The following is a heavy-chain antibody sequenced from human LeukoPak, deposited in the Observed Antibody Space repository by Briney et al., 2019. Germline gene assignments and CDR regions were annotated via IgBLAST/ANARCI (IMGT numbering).Heavy chain of an antibody. V-gene: IGHV3-74*01. CDR2: INSDGSST. CDR1: GFTFSSYW. D-gene: IGHD6-13*01. Sequence: QPGGSLRLSCAASGFTFSSYWMHWVRQAPGKGLVWVSRINSDGSSTSYADSVKGRFTISRDNSKNTLYLQMHGLTTEDTSIYYCAKDARQQINWFDSWGQGTLVTVSS. CDR3: AKDARQQINWFDS. J-gene: IGHJ5*01.